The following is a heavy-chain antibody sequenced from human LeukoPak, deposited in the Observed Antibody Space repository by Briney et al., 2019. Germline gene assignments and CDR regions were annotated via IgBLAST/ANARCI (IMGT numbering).Heavy chain of an antibody. CDR2: IYYIGST. CDR3: ARVYQSYDYYFDY. Sequence: SETLSLTCTVSGGSIDSYYCSWIRQPPGKGLEWIGYIYYIGSTEYHPSLKSRVTISLGTSKNQFSLKLTSVTAADTAVYYCARVYQSYDYYFDYWGQGNLVSVSS. J-gene: IGHJ4*02. D-gene: IGHD2-2*01. V-gene: IGHV4-59*01. CDR1: GGSIDSYY.